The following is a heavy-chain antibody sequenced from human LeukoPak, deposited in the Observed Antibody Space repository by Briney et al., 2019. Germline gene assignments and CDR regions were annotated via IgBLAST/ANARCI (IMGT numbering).Heavy chain of an antibody. Sequence: PGGSLRLSCAASGFTFSSYSMNWVRQAPGKGLEWVSSISSSSSTIFYADSLKGRFTISRDNAKNSPYLQMNSLRAEDTAVYYCAKPGPATTNSYGMDVWGQGTPVTASS. CDR1: GFTFSSYS. J-gene: IGHJ6*02. V-gene: IGHV3-21*01. CDR3: AKPGPATTNSYGMDV. D-gene: IGHD1-26*01. CDR2: ISSSSSTI.